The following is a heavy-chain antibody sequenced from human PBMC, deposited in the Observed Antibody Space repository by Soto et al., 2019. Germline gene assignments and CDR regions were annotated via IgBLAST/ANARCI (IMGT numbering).Heavy chain of an antibody. CDR1: GGSISSGGYY. Sequence: SLTCTVSGGSISSGGYYWSWIRQHPGKGLESIGYIYYSGSTYYNPSLKSRVTISVDTSKNQFSLKLSSVTAADTAVYYCARGAMLWRDLDYWGQRTMVTVSS. CDR2: IYYSGST. D-gene: IGHD2-2*01. J-gene: IGHJ4*02. V-gene: IGHV4-31*03. CDR3: ARGAMLWRDLDY.